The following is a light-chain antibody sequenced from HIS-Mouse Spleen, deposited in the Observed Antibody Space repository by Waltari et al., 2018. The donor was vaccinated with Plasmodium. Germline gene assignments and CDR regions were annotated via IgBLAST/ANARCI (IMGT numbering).Light chain of an antibody. CDR1: QSISSY. CDR2: AAS. Sequence: DIKMTQSPSSLPASLGDRLTITGRESQSISSYLNWYQQKPGKAPKLLIYAASSLQSGVPSRFRGSGAETDFTLTISSLQPEDFATYGCQQSYSTPWTFGQGTKVEIK. V-gene: IGKV1-39*01. J-gene: IGKJ1*01. CDR3: QQSYSTPWT.